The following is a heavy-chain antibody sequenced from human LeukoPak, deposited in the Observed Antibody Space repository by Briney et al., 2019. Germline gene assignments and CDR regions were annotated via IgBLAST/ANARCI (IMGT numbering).Heavy chain of an antibody. Sequence: QPGGSLRLSCAASGFTFSSYEMHWVRQAPGKGLEWVSAISGSGGSTYYADSVKGRFTISRDNSKNTLYLQMNSLRAEDTAVYYCAKDTNLGELSLYVPEAFDIWGQGTMVTVSS. D-gene: IGHD3-16*02. CDR2: ISGSGGST. CDR1: GFTFSSYE. CDR3: AKDTNLGELSLYVPEAFDI. V-gene: IGHV3-23*01. J-gene: IGHJ3*02.